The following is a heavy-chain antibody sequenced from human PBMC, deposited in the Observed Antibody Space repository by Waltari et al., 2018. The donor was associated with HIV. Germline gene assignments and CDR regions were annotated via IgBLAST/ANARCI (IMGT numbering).Heavy chain of an antibody. CDR1: GGSISSSSYY. V-gene: IGHV4-39*01. J-gene: IGHJ4*02. D-gene: IGHD2-15*01. CDR3: ARLGGNCSGGTSPCGY. Sequence: QLQLQESGPGLVKPSETLSLTCTVSGGSISSSSYYWGWIRQPPGKGLEWIGSIYYSGSTYYNPSLKSRVTISVDTSKNQFSLKLSSVTAADTAVYYCARLGGNCSGGTSPCGYWGQGTLVTVSS. CDR2: IYYSGST.